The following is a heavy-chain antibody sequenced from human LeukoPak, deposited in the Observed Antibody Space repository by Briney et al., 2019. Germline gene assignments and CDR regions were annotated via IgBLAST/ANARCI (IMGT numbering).Heavy chain of an antibody. V-gene: IGHV4-59*01. D-gene: IGHD3-10*01. CDR2: IYYSGST. Sequence: SETLSLTCTVSGGFISSYYWSWIRQPPGKGLEWIGYIYYSGSTNYNPSLKSRVTISVDTSKNQFSLKLSSVTAADTAVYYCARGPGTPFDYWGQGTLVTVSS. J-gene: IGHJ4*02. CDR1: GGFISSYY. CDR3: ARGPGTPFDY.